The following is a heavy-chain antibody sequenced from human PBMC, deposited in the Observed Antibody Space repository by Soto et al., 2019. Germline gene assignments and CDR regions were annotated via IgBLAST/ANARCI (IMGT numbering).Heavy chain of an antibody. CDR2: ISHDGGT. CDR1: GGSFDDFY. V-gene: IGHV4-34*01. CDR3: ARGQLVWYGDLTPYHRDMDV. D-gene: IGHD3-10*01. J-gene: IGHJ6*02. Sequence: SETLSLTCAFYGGSFDDFYWSSVRQSPGNGLEWVGEISHDGGTNYSPSLASRVSISVDTSKNQFSLHLRSVTAADTGLYYCARGQLVWYGDLTPYHRDMDVWGQGTTVTVSS.